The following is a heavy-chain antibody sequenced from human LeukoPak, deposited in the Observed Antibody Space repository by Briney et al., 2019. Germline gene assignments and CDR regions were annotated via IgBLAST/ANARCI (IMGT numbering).Heavy chain of an antibody. D-gene: IGHD1-26*01. V-gene: IGHV4-4*02. CDR2: IYHSGST. CDR1: GGSISSSNW. CDR3: VIVGAINYYYGMDV. J-gene: IGHJ6*02. Sequence: SETLSLTCAVSGGSISSSNWWSWVRQPPGKGLEWIGEIYHSGSTNYNPSLKSRVTISVDKSKNQFSLKLSSVTAADTAVYYCVIVGAINYYYGMDVWGQGTTVTASS.